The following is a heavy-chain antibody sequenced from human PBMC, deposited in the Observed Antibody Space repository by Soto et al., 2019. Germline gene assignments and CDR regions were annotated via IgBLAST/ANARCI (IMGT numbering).Heavy chain of an antibody. J-gene: IGHJ4*02. V-gene: IGHV4-61*01. Sequence: SETLSLTCTVSGSSVSSGSYYWNWILQPPGKGLEWIGYIYYSGSTNYNPSLKSRVTISLDTSKNQFSLKVSSVTAADTAVYDGARAIGGYYHLDDWGQGTQGTGSS. CDR2: IYYSGST. D-gene: IGHD1-26*01. CDR1: GSSVSSGSYY. CDR3: ARAIGGYYHLDD.